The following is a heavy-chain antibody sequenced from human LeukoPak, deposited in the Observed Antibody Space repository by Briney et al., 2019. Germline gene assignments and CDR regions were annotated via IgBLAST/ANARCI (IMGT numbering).Heavy chain of an antibody. CDR1: GFTFDDYA. D-gene: IGHD2-2*02. J-gene: IGHJ6*02. Sequence: GGSLRLSCAASGFTFDDYAMHWVRQAPGKGLEWVSGISWNSGSIGYADSVKGRFTISRDNAKNSLYLQMNSLRAEDTALYYCAKDLLDCSCTSCYNDYYYYGMDVWGQGTTVTVSS. CDR2: ISWNSGSI. CDR3: AKDLLDCSCTSCYNDYYYYGMDV. V-gene: IGHV3-9*01.